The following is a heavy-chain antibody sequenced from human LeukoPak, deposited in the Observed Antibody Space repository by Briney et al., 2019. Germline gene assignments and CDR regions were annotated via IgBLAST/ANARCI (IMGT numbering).Heavy chain of an antibody. J-gene: IGHJ4*02. CDR2: ISGSGGST. CDR1: GFTFSSYA. CDR3: AKVRGYDILTGVFDY. Sequence: GGSLRLSCAASGFTFSSYAMSWVRQAPGKGLEWVSAISGSGGSTYYAGSVKGRFTISRDNSKNTLYLQMNSLRAEDTAVYYCAKVRGYDILTGVFDYWGQGTLVTVSS. V-gene: IGHV3-23*01. D-gene: IGHD3-9*01.